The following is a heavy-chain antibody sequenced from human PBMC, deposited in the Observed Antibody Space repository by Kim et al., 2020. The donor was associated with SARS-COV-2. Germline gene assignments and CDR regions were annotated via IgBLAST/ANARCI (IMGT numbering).Heavy chain of an antibody. V-gene: IGHV3-48*01. Sequence: ADSVKGRFTISRDNGKKSLYLQMNDLRVEDTAVYYCARGNGSGSYYNNGYWGQGTLVTVSS. D-gene: IGHD3-10*01. CDR3: ARGNGSGSYYNNGY. J-gene: IGHJ4*02.